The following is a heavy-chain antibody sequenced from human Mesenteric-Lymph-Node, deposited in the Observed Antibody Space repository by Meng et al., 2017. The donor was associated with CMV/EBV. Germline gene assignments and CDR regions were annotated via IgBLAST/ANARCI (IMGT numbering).Heavy chain of an antibody. D-gene: IGHD1-7*01. Sequence: GGSLRLSCAASGFTFSSYEMNWVRQAPGKGLEWVSYISSSGSTVYYADSVKGRFTISRDNAKNSLYLQMNSLRAEDTAVYYCAKEMPTGTTDYWGQGTLVTVSS. V-gene: IGHV3-48*03. CDR2: ISSSGSTV. CDR1: GFTFSSYE. J-gene: IGHJ4*02. CDR3: AKEMPTGTTDY.